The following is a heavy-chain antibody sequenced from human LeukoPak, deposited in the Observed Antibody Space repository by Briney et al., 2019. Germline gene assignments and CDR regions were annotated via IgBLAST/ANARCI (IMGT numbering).Heavy chain of an antibody. CDR3: ARGPAYCGGDCYPPPDY. CDR1: EGTFSSYA. CDR2: IIPIFGTA. J-gene: IGHJ4*02. V-gene: IGHV1-69*05. D-gene: IGHD2-21*02. Sequence: GSPVKVSCKASEGTFSSYAISWVRQAPGQGLEWMGGIIPIFGTANYAQKFQGRVTITTDESTSTAYMELSSLRSEDTAVYYCARGPAYCGGDCYPPPDYWGQGTLVTVSS.